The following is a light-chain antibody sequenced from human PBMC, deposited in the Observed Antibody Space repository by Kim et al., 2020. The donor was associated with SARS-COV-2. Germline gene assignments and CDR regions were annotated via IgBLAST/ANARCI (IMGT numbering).Light chain of an antibody. CDR1: KLGHKY. V-gene: IGLV3-1*01. J-gene: IGLJ3*02. Sequence: SYELTQPPSLSVSPGQTASIPCSGDKLGHKYVEWYQQKPGQSPVVVIYQDNKRTSGIPERFSGSNSGNTATLTISGSQAVDEADYYCQAWDTSTVVFGGG. CDR2: QDN. CDR3: QAWDTSTVV.